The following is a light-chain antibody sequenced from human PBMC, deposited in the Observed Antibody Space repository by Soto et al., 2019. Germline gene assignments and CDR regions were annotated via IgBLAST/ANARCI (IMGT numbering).Light chain of an antibody. V-gene: IGLV1-44*01. CDR2: TIN. Sequence: QSVLTQPPSASGTPGQRVTISCSGSTSNIGSTTVNWYQQFPGTAPKLLIDTINQRPSGVPDRFSGSRSGTSASLAISGLQSEDEADYYCASWDDSLSGVVFGGGTKVTVL. CDR3: ASWDDSLSGVV. CDR1: TSNIGSTT. J-gene: IGLJ2*01.